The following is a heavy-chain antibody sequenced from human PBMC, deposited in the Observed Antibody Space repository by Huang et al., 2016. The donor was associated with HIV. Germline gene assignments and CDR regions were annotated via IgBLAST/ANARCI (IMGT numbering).Heavy chain of an antibody. CDR1: GYNVKTHA. Sequence: QVQLLQSGAEVKKPGASVKISCKTSGYNVKTHAVSWVRQTPGPGLEWMGWVSGYNSYTTYSQRHQGRVTMTTDTSTNTVYMELRSLRADDTAVYYCARRVGSGWYGEIDYWGQGTLVTVSS. J-gene: IGHJ4*02. D-gene: IGHD6-19*01. CDR2: VSGYNSYT. V-gene: IGHV1-18*04. CDR3: ARRVGSGWYGEIDY.